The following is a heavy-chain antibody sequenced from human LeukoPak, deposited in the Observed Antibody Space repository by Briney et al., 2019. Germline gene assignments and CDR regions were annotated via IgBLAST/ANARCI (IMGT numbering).Heavy chain of an antibody. V-gene: IGHV1-2*02. Sequence: GASVKVSCKASGYTFTGQYLYWARQTPGQGLEWMGWINPKAGDTDSAQNFHGRVTMTRDTSITTVYMELSSLTADDTAIYYSARGYYGMDVWGQGTTVTASS. CDR2: INPKAGDT. CDR3: ARGYYGMDV. J-gene: IGHJ6*02. CDR1: GYTFTGQY.